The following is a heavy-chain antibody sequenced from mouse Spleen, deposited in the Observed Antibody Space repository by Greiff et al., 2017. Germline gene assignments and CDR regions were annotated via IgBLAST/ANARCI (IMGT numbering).Heavy chain of an antibody. CDR2: IWSDGST. CDR3: ARHIYYGDYDYAMDY. V-gene: IGHV2-6-1*01. D-gene: IGHD2-13*01. J-gene: IGHJ4*01. CDR1: GFSLTSYG. Sequence: VKVVESGPGLVAPSQSLSITCTVSGFSLTSYGVHWVRQPPGKGLEWLVVIWSDGSTTYNSALKSRLSISKDNSKSQVFLKMNSLQTDDTAMYYCARHIYYGDYDYAMDYWGQGTSVTVSS.